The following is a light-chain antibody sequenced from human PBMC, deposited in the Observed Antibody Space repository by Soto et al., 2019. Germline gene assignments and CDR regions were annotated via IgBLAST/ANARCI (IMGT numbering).Light chain of an antibody. CDR1: SSDVGGYNY. CDR3: NSYTGSGIV. Sequence: QSALTQPASVSGSPGQSITISCTGTSSDVGGYNYVSWYQHHPGKAPKLMIYEVSNRPSGVSYRFSGSKSGNTASLTISGLQAEDGADYYCNSYTGSGIVFGTGTKVTVL. J-gene: IGLJ1*01. CDR2: EVS. V-gene: IGLV2-14*01.